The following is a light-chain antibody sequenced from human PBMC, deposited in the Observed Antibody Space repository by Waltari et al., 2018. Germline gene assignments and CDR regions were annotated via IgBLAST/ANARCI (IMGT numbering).Light chain of an antibody. Sequence: EIVLPQSPSTLSLSAGDTATLSCRASQSLSVAYLAWYQHRSGQAPRLLIYGAYYRATGIPDRFSGSGSGTDFTLTITRLEPDDFAVYYCQQYDTSPGTFGQGTNLEI. CDR3: QQYDTSPGT. J-gene: IGKJ2*01. V-gene: IGKV3-20*01. CDR1: QSLSVAY. CDR2: GAY.